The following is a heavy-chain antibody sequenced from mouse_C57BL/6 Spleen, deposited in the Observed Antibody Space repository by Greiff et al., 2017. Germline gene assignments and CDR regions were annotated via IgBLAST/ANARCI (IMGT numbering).Heavy chain of an antibody. CDR1: GFSLTSYG. CDR2: IWRGGST. J-gene: IGHJ4*01. V-gene: IGHV2-5*01. CDR3: AKDGDYYGSSYGYAMDY. Sequence: QVQLQQSGPGLVQPSQSLSITCTASGFSLTSYGVHWVRQSPGKGLEWLGVIWRGGSTDYNAAFMSRLNTTKDNSKSQVFFKMNSLQADDTAIYYCAKDGDYYGSSYGYAMDYWGQGTSVTVSS. D-gene: IGHD1-1*01.